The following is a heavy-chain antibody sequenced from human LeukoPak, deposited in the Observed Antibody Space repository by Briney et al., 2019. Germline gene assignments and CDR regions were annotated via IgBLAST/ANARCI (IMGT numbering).Heavy chain of an antibody. V-gene: IGHV3-7*05. J-gene: IGHJ3*02. CDR3: ARIPVVRGILNDAFDI. CDR1: GFTFSSYW. Sequence: PGGSLRLSCAVSGFTFSSYWMTWARQTPGKGLEWVANIKQDGSEKYYVDSVKGRFTISRDNAKNSLYLQMNSLRAEDTAVYYCARIPVVRGILNDAFDIWGQGTMVTVSS. CDR2: IKQDGSEK. D-gene: IGHD3-10*01.